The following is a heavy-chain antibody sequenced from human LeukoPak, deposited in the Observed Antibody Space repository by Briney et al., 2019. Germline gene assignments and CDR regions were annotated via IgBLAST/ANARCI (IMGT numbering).Heavy chain of an antibody. J-gene: IGHJ4*02. V-gene: IGHV4-30-4*01. CDR3: ARYCSSTSAKNFDY. CDR2: IYYSGST. D-gene: IGHD2-2*01. CDR1: SGSISSGDYY. Sequence: PSQTLSLTCTVSSGSISSGDYYWSWIRQPPGKGLEWIGYIYYSGSTYYNPSLKSRVAISVDTSKNQFSLKLSSVTAADTAVYYCARYCSSTSAKNFDYWGQGTLVTVSS.